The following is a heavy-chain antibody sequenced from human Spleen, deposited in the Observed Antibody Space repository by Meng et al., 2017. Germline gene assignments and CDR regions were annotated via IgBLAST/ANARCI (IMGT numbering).Heavy chain of an antibody. CDR2: TYYRSKWIN. Sequence: QVQLQQSGPGLVKPSQTLSLTCVISGDSVSSESSSWNWIRQSPSRGLEWLGRTYYRSKWINDYAVSMRSRITINPDTSKNQFSLQLNSVTPEDTAVYYCARDQGTHNVWGQGTMVTVSS. V-gene: IGHV6-1*01. CDR1: GDSVSSESSS. CDR3: ARDQGTHNV. D-gene: IGHD1-7*01. J-gene: IGHJ3*01.